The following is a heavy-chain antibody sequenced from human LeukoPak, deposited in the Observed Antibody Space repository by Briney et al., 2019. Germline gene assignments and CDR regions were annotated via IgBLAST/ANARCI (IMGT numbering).Heavy chain of an antibody. CDR3: ARSLEVRWFHWYFDL. CDR2: IKQDGSEK. V-gene: IGHV3-7*01. J-gene: IGHJ2*01. CDR1: GFTFSSYW. D-gene: IGHD4-23*01. Sequence: GGSLRLSCAASGFTFSSYWMSWVRQAPGKGLEWVANIKQDGSEKYYVDSVKGRFTISRDNAKNSLYLQMNSLRAEDTAVYYCARSLEVRWFHWYFDLWGRGTLVTVSS.